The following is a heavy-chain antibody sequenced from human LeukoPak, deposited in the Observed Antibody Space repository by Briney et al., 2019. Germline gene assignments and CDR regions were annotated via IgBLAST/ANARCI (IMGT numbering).Heavy chain of an antibody. J-gene: IGHJ4*02. Sequence: ASVKVSCKASGYTFTGYYMHWVRQAPGQGLEWMGWINPNSDGTNYAQKFQGRVTMTGDTSISTAYMELSRLRSDDTAVYYCATPVAGYSGYDFDYWGQGTLVTVSS. CDR1: GYTFTGYY. CDR2: INPNSDGT. CDR3: ATPVAGYSGYDFDY. V-gene: IGHV1-2*02. D-gene: IGHD5-12*01.